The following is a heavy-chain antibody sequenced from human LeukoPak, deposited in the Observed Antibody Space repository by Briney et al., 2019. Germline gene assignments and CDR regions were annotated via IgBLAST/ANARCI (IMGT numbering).Heavy chain of an antibody. Sequence: PSQTLSLTCTVSGGSISSGIYYWSWIRHHPEKGLEWILYIYHTGSPYQNPSLKSRATLSVDTSQNQFSLRLTSVTAADKAVYYCARGGHFDLLEYAFDIWGQGTMVTVSS. V-gene: IGHV4-31*03. CDR2: IYHTGSP. J-gene: IGHJ3*02. CDR3: ARGGHFDLLEYAFDI. CDR1: GGSISSGIYY. D-gene: IGHD3-9*01.